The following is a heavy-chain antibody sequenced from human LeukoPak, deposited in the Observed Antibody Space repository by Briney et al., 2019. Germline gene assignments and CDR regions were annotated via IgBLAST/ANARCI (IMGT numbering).Heavy chain of an antibody. CDR3: ARHNGAGYCYGYPNYYYMDV. J-gene: IGHJ6*03. D-gene: IGHD5-18*01. Sequence: SETLSLTCTVSSGSISTSNYYWGWVRQPPGKALEWIGNIFYSGSTYYSPSLKSRVTISLDTSRNQFSLKLNSVTAADTAVYYCARHNGAGYCYGYPNYYYMDVWGKGTTVTISS. CDR1: SGSISTSNYY. CDR2: IFYSGST. V-gene: IGHV4-39*01.